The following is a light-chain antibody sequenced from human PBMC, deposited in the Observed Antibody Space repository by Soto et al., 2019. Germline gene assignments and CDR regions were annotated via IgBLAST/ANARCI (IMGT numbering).Light chain of an antibody. CDR1: QNIKTW. CDR2: GAS. V-gene: IGKV1-12*01. Sequence: DIQITQSPSSVSASVGDRVTVTCRASQNIKTWLAWYRQKPGTAPNLLIYGASTLQSGVPSRFSGSGSGTEVTLTSDSLQPEDFGTYYCQQGNSCPFTFGPGTRVD. CDR3: QQGNSCPFT. J-gene: IGKJ3*01.